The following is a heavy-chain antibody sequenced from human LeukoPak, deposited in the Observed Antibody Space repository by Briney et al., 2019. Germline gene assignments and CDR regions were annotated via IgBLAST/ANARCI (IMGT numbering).Heavy chain of an antibody. V-gene: IGHV3-7*05. J-gene: IGHJ4*02. CDR1: GFTFSSYW. CDR2: IKKDGSEK. D-gene: IGHD3-22*01. Sequence: GGSLRLSCAASGFTFSSYWMTWVRQAPGKGLEWVANIKKDGSEKNYVDSVKGRLTISRDNAKNLLYLQMNSLRAEDTAVYYCAIGSGYHIRWGQGTLVTVSS. CDR3: AIGSGYHIR.